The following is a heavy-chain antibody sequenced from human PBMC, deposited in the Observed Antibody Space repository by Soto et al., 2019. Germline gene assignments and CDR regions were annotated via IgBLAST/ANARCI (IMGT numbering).Heavy chain of an antibody. CDR1: GYSFTSYW. CDR3: ARHRHYYCSGSYRMEYYYYGMDV. V-gene: IGHV5-51*01. Sequence: GEYLKISCKGSGYSFTSYWIGWVRQMPGKGLEWMGIIYPGDSDTRYSPSFQGQVTNSADKSISTAYLQWSSLKASDTAMYYCARHRHYYCSGSYRMEYYYYGMDVWGQGTTVTVSS. D-gene: IGHD3-10*01. J-gene: IGHJ6*02. CDR2: IYPGDSDT.